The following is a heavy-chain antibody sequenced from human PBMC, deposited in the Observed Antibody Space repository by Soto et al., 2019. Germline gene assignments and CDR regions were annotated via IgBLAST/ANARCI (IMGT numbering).Heavy chain of an antibody. CDR3: ARESSSGRTSDAFDI. CDR1: GGSFSGYY. V-gene: IGHV4-34*01. J-gene: IGHJ3*02. CDR2: INHSGST. Sequence: SETLSLTCAVYGGSFSGYYWSWIRQPPGKGLEWIGEINHSGSTNYNPSLKSRVTISVDTSKNQFSLKLSSVTAADTAVYYCARESSSGRTSDAFDIWGQGTMVT. D-gene: IGHD6-19*01.